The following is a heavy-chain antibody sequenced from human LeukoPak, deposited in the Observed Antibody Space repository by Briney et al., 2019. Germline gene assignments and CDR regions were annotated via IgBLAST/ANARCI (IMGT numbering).Heavy chain of an antibody. CDR1: GYTLTELS. J-gene: IGHJ6*02. CDR3: ATISGSGSRYYYYYGMHV. D-gene: IGHD3-10*01. Sequence: GASVKVSCKVSGYTLTELSMHWVRQAPGKGLEWMGGFDPEDGETIYAQKFQGRVTMTEDTSTDTAYMELSSLRSEDTAVYYCATISGSGSRYYYYYGMHVWGQGTTVTVSS. V-gene: IGHV1-24*01. CDR2: FDPEDGET.